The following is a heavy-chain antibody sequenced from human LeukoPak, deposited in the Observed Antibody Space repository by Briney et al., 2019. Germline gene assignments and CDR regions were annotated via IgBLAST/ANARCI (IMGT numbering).Heavy chain of an antibody. Sequence: PGGSLRLSCAASGFTFSNAWMSWVRQAPGKGLEWVSAISGSGGSTYYADSVKGRFTISRDNSKNTLYLQMNSLRAEDTAVYYCAKLTAGYSSPSFDYWGQGTLVTVSS. J-gene: IGHJ4*02. CDR3: AKLTAGYSSPSFDY. D-gene: IGHD6-13*01. CDR2: ISGSGGST. V-gene: IGHV3-23*01. CDR1: GFTFSNAW.